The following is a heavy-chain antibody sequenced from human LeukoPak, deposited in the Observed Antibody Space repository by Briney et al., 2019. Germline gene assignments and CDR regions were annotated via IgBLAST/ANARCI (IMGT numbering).Heavy chain of an antibody. V-gene: IGHV1-24*01. CDR1: GYTLTELS. CDR3: TTSYTYYYDSSGYYGKYFDY. Sequence: ASVKVSCKVSGYTLTELSMHWVRQAPGKGLEWMGGFDPEDGETIYAQKFQGRVTMDEDTSTDTAYMELSSLRAEDTAVYDFTTSYTYYYDSSGYYGKYFDYWGQGTLVTVSS. J-gene: IGHJ4*02. D-gene: IGHD3-22*01. CDR2: FDPEDGET.